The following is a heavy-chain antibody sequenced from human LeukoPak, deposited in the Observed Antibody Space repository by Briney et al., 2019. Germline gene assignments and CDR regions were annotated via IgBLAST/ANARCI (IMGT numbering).Heavy chain of an antibody. J-gene: IGHJ4*02. V-gene: IGHV3-30*02. CDR2: ILYDGSKT. D-gene: IGHD1-26*01. Sequence: GGSLRLSCAASGFNFRNYGIHWVRQAPGKGLEWVAFILYDGSKTYYADSVKGRFSISRDNSKNTLYLQMNSLRDDDTAVYYCAEWELLPTADYWGQGTLVTVSS. CDR3: AEWELLPTADY. CDR1: GFNFRNYG.